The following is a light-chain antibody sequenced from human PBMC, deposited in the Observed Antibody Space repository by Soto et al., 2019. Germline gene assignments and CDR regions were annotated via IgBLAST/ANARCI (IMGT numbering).Light chain of an antibody. V-gene: IGKV3-20*01. Sequence: EIVVTQSPGTLSLSPGERATLSCRARQSISSSFLGWYQQKPGQAPRLLIYGASSRATGIPDRFSGSGYGKDFTLTISRLEPEDFAVYYYQQYGTSPWTVGQATKVEIK. CDR3: QQYGTSPWT. J-gene: IGKJ1*01. CDR2: GAS. CDR1: QSISSSF.